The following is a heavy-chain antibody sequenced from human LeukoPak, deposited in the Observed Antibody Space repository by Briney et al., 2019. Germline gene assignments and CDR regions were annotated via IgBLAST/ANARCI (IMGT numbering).Heavy chain of an antibody. D-gene: IGHD3-10*01. CDR1: GFTFSSYT. CDR2: ISSSSTYI. J-gene: IGHJ3*01. CDR3: ARVGSWDTFDV. V-gene: IGHV3-21*01. Sequence: GGSLRLSCAASGFTFSSYTMNWVRQAPGKGLEWVSSISSSSTYIYYANSVKGRFTISRDNAKNSLYLQMNSLRAEDTAVYHCARVGSWDTFDVWGQETMVTVSS.